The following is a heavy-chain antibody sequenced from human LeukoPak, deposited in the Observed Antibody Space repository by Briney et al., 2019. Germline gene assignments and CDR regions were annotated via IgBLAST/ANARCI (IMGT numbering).Heavy chain of an antibody. Sequence: GGSLRLSCAASGFTFDDYGMSWVRQAPGKGLEWVSGINWNGGSTGYADSVKGRFTISRDNAKNSLYLQMNSLRAEDTASYYCARDPWGYCSGGSCYSGYFDYWGQGTLVTVSS. D-gene: IGHD2-15*01. V-gene: IGHV3-20*04. CDR1: GFTFDDYG. CDR3: ARDPWGYCSGGSCYSGYFDY. J-gene: IGHJ4*02. CDR2: INWNGGST.